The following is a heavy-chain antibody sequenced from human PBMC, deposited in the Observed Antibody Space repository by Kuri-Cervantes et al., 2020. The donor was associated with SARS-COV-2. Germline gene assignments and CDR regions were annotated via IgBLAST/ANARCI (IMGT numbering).Heavy chain of an antibody. D-gene: IGHD2-2*01. J-gene: IGHJ4*02. CDR1: GYSISRVYY. V-gene: IGHV4-38-2*01. Sequence: SQTLSLTCAVSGYSISRVYYWGWIRQPPGKGLEWIGSIYHSGSTHYKPSLKSRVTLSVDTSKNQFSLKLSSVTAADTAVYYCARRHELVPDYWGQGTLVTVSS. CDR3: ARRHELVPDY. CDR2: IYHSGST.